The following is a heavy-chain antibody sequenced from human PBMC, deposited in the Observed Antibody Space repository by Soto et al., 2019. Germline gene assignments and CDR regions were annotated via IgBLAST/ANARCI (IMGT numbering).Heavy chain of an antibody. V-gene: IGHV4-59*01. J-gene: IGHJ5*02. CDR3: ARDRGYKGWLDP. CDR2: IYYSGST. CDR1: GGSISSYY. D-gene: IGHD5-12*01. Sequence: PSETLSLTCTVSGGSISSYYWSWIRQPPGKGLEWIGYIYYSGSTNYNPSLKSRVTISVDTSKNQFSLKLSSVTAADTAVYYCARDRGYKGWLDPWGQGTLVTVS.